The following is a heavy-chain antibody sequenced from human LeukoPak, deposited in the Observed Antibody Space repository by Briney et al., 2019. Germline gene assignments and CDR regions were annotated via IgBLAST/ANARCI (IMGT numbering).Heavy chain of an antibody. J-gene: IGHJ6*02. V-gene: IGHV1-2*02. CDR1: GYTFTSYY. CDR2: INPNSGGT. Sequence: ASVRVSCKASGYTFTSYYMHWVRQAPGQGLEWMGWINPNSGGTNYAQKFQGRVTMARDTSISTAYMELSRLRSDDTAVYYCARTTFRRYCSSTSCAEGDYYYYGMDVWGQGTTVTVSS. CDR3: ARTTFRRYCSSTSCAEGDYYYYGMDV. D-gene: IGHD2-2*01.